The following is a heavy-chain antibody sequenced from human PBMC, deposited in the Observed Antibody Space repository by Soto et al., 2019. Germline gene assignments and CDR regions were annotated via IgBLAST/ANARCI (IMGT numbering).Heavy chain of an antibody. CDR1: GFTFSSYS. J-gene: IGHJ2*01. D-gene: IGHD6-13*01. V-gene: IGHV3-48*02. CDR3: ARVAGAAAGESWYFDL. Sequence: EVQLVESGGGLVQPGGSLRLSCAASGFTFSSYSMNWVRQAPGKGLEWVSYISSSSTIYYADSVKGRFTISRDNAKNSLYLQMNSLRDEDTAVYYCARVAGAAAGESWYFDLWGRGTLVTVSS. CDR2: ISSSSTI.